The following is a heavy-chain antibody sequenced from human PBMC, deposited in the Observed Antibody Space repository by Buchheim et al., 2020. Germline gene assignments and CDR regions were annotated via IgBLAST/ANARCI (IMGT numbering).Heavy chain of an antibody. D-gene: IGHD2-8*01. Sequence: QVQLVQSGAEVKKPGASVKVSCKASGYTFTSYDINWVRQATGQGLEWMGWMNPNSGNTGYAQKFQGRVTMTRNTSISTAYMELSSLRSEDTAAYYCARASPVWTSHCTNGVCLREYGMDVWGQGTT. CDR1: GYTFTSYD. J-gene: IGHJ6*02. CDR3: ARASPVWTSHCTNGVCLREYGMDV. CDR2: MNPNSGNT. V-gene: IGHV1-8*01.